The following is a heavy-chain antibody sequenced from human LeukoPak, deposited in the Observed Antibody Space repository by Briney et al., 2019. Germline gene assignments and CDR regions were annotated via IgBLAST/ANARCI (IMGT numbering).Heavy chain of an antibody. V-gene: IGHV1-46*01. Sequence: ASVKVSCKASGYSFTSSYIHWVRQAPGQGLEWMGLISPSGGGTTYAQQFQGRLTLTRDMSSSTVYMEMTSLTSADTAVYYCARGIRHQRLDDWGQGTLVTVSS. CDR1: GYSFTSSY. D-gene: IGHD6-25*01. CDR3: ARGIRHQRLDD. CDR2: ISPSGGGT. J-gene: IGHJ4*02.